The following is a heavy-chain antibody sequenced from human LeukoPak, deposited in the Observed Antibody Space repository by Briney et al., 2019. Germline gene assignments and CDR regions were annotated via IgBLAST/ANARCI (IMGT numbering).Heavy chain of an antibody. CDR3: ARVVAAAGNNWFDP. Sequence: SETLSLTCAVSGGSISSGGYSWSLIRQTPGKGLEWIAYIHDSGSTYYNPSLKSRVSISIDTSKNQFSLKLNSVTAADTAVYYCARVVAAAGNNWFDPWGQGTLVTVSS. D-gene: IGHD6-13*01. CDR2: IHDSGST. CDR1: GGSISSGGYS. J-gene: IGHJ5*02. V-gene: IGHV4-30-4*07.